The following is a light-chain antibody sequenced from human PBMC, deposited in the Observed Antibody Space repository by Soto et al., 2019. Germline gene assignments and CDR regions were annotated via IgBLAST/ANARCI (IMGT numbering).Light chain of an antibody. V-gene: IGKV3-11*01. CDR3: QQRAYWPSLS. CDR1: QRVNTY. CDR2: DAS. J-gene: IGKJ4*01. Sequence: EIVMTQPPATLSVSPGERATLSCRARQRVNTYLAWYQHQPGQAPRLLIYDASNRASGIPARFSGRGSETDFTLTISSLEPEDSAVYYCQQRAYWPSLSFGGGTKVDIK.